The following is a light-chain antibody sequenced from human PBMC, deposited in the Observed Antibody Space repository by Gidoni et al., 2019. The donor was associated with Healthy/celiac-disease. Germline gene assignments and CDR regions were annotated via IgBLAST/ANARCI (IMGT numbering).Light chain of an antibody. CDR3: QQYYSTPLT. Sequence: IVMTPSPDSLAVSLGERATINCKSSQSVLYSSNNKNYLAWYQQKPGQPPKLLIYWASTRESGVPDRFSGSGSGTDFTLTISSLQAEDVAVYYCQQYYSTPLTFXGXTKVEIK. J-gene: IGKJ4*01. V-gene: IGKV4-1*01. CDR1: QSVLYSSNNKNY. CDR2: WAS.